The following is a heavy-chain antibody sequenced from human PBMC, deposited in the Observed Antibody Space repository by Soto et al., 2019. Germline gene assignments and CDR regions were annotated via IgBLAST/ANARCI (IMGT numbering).Heavy chain of an antibody. J-gene: IGHJ4*02. V-gene: IGHV1-8*01. CDR1: GYTFASYD. CDR2: MNPNSGNT. D-gene: IGHD6-6*01. Sequence: ASVKVSCKASGYTFASYDISWVRQATGQGLEWMGWMNPNSGNTGYAQKFQGRVTMTRNTSISTAYMELSSLRSEDTAVYYCARGLYSSSSTYPRWGQGTLVTVSS. CDR3: ARGLYSSSSTYPR.